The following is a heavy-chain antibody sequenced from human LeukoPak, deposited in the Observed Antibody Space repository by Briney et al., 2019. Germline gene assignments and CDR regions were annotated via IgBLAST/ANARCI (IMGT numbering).Heavy chain of an antibody. Sequence: SQTLSLTCAISGASVSSNSAAWNWIRQSPSRGLEWLGWTYYRSKWYNDYAVSVKSRITINPDTSKNQFSLQLNSVTPEDTAVYYCARVGYCSSTSCYDNWFDPWGQGTLVTVSS. CDR1: GASVSSNSAA. V-gene: IGHV6-1*01. CDR3: ARVGYCSSTSCYDNWFDP. D-gene: IGHD2-2*01. CDR2: TYYRSKWYN. J-gene: IGHJ5*02.